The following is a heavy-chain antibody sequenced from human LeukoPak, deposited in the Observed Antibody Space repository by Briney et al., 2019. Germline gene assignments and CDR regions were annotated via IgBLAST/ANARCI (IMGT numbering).Heavy chain of an antibody. CDR3: ARETAASGTLDD. D-gene: IGHD6-13*01. V-gene: IGHV4-31*03. Sequence: SETLSLTCTVSGDSINSGGYFWSWIRQHPGKGLEWIGYIFYTGSTSYNPSLMSRVDISVDTSKNQFSLRLSSVTAADTAVYYCARETAASGTLDDWGQGTLVTVSS. J-gene: IGHJ4*02. CDR1: GDSINSGGYF. CDR2: IFYTGST.